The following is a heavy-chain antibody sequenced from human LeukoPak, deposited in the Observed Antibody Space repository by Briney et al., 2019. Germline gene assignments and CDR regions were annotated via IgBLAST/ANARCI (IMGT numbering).Heavy chain of an antibody. J-gene: IGHJ4*02. V-gene: IGHV3-30*02. CDR1: GFTFSNHG. CDR3: AKDYNWGLDY. CDR2: IRFDGNAQ. D-gene: IGHD5-24*01. Sequence: PGGSLRLSCAASGFTFSNHGMHWLRQPPGKGLEWQTWIRFDGNAQFYADSVKGRLTISRDNSKNTLYLQLNGLRVEDTAVYYCAKDYNWGLDYWGQGTLVAVSS.